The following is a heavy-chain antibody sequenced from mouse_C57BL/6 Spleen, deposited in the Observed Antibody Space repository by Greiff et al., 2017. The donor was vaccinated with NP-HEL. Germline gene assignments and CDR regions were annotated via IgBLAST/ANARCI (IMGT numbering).Heavy chain of an antibody. J-gene: IGHJ4*01. CDR1: GYAFSSSW. V-gene: IGHV1-82*01. D-gene: IGHD2-4*01. Sequence: VQLQQSGPELVKPGASVKISCKASGYAFSSSWMTWVKQRPGRGLGWIGRIYPGDGDTNYNGKFKGKATLTADKSSSTAYMQLSSLTSEDSAVYFCARVLGYYYAMDYWGQGTSVTVSS. CDR3: ARVLGYYYAMDY. CDR2: IYPGDGDT.